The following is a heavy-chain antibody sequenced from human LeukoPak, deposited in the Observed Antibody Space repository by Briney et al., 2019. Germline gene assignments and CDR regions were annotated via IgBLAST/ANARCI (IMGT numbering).Heavy chain of an antibody. V-gene: IGHV1-46*01. J-gene: IGHJ4*02. Sequence: GASVKVSCKASGYTFTSYYMHWVRQAPGQGLEWMGIINPSGGSTSYAQKFQGRVTMTRDTSISTAYMELSRLRSDDTAVYYCARGDSGYDPGANDGGQGTLVTVSS. CDR2: INPSGGST. CDR1: GYTFTSYY. CDR3: ARGDSGYDPGAND. D-gene: IGHD5-12*01.